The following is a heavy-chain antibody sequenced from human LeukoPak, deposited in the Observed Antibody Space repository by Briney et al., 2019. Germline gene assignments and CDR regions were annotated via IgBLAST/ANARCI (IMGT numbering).Heavy chain of an antibody. V-gene: IGHV4-38-2*02. D-gene: IGHD3-3*01. Sequence: SETLSLTCAVSGYSISSGYYWGWIRQPPGKGLEWIGSIYHSGSTYYNPSLKSRVTISVDTSTNQFSLKLSSGTAAGTAVYDCAREGLEWLSSPFDDWGQGTLVTVSS. CDR1: GYSISSGYY. J-gene: IGHJ4*02. CDR2: IYHSGST. CDR3: AREGLEWLSSPFDD.